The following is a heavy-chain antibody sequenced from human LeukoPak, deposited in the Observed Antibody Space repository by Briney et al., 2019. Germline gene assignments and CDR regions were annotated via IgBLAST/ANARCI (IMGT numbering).Heavy chain of an antibody. Sequence: ASVKVSCKASGYTFTSYDINWVRQATGQGLEWMGWISAYNGNTNYAQKLQGRVTMTTDTSTSTAYMELRSLRSDDTAVYYCARDIVVVPAASSYYYGMDVWGQGTTVTVSS. CDR1: GYTFTSYD. CDR2: ISAYNGNT. D-gene: IGHD2-2*01. V-gene: IGHV1-18*01. J-gene: IGHJ6*02. CDR3: ARDIVVVPAASSYYYGMDV.